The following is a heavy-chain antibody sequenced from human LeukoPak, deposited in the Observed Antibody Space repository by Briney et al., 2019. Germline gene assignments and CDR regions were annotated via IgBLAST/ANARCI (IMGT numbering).Heavy chain of an antibody. CDR2: ISAHNGNT. Sequence: ASVKVSCKASGYTFIRYGISWVRQAPGQGLEWMGWISAHNGNTNYAQKLQGRVTMTTDTSTSTAYMELRGLRSDDTAIYYCARKSYVWGSYRPDDALDIWGQGTMVTVSS. CDR3: ARKSYVWGSYRPDDALDI. J-gene: IGHJ3*02. D-gene: IGHD3-16*02. CDR1: GYTFIRYG. V-gene: IGHV1-18*01.